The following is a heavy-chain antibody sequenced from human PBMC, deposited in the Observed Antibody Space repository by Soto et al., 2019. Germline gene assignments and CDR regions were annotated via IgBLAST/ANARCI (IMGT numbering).Heavy chain of an antibody. Sequence: ASVKVSCKASGYTFTTYFIHWVRQAPGQRLEWMGWINPGNGDTRYSQKLQGRVTMTTDTSTSTAYMELRSLRSDDTAVYYCARDHHGDYSSDYWGQGTLVTVSS. V-gene: IGHV1-3*01. D-gene: IGHD2-21*02. CDR1: GYTFTTYF. J-gene: IGHJ4*02. CDR2: INPGNGDT. CDR3: ARDHHGDYSSDY.